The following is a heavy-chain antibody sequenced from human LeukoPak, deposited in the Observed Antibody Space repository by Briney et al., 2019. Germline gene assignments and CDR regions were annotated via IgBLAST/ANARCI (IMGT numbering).Heavy chain of an antibody. CDR1: GGSISSYY. V-gene: IGHV4-59*01. Sequence: SETLSLTCTVSGGSISSYYWSWIRQPPGKGLEWIGYIYYSGSTNYNPSLKSRVTISADMSKNQFSLKLSSVTAADTAVYYCARYVWGSYPTFEDYWGQGTLVTVSS. CDR2: IYYSGST. J-gene: IGHJ4*02. D-gene: IGHD3-16*02. CDR3: ARYVWGSYPTFEDY.